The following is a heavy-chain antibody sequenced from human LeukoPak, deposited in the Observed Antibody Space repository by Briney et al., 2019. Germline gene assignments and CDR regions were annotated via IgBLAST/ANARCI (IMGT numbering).Heavy chain of an antibody. CDR1: GCTLSIFG. D-gene: IGHD3-10*01. CDR2: IRYDGSNK. CDR3: AKDPRGSGSSIDY. Sequence: PGGSLTLSWAASGCTLSIFGMHWVSQAPGGWLEWVAVIRYDGSNKFYADSVRGPFTICRDNSKTTLYLQMNSLRAEDTAVYYCAKDPRGSGSSIDYWGQGTLVTVSS. J-gene: IGHJ4*02. V-gene: IGHV3-30*02.